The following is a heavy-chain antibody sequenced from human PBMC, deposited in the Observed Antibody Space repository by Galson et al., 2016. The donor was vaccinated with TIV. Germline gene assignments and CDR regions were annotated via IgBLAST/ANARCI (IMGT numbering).Heavy chain of an antibody. CDR3: AKENDFDS. CDR1: GFTFSDCV. J-gene: IGHJ5*01. Sequence: SLRLSCAGSGFTFSDCVLNWVRQAPGKGLQWVAFISSDGSRKYVADSVKGRFTISRDNSENTLYLQMNNLRPDDTAAYFCAKENDFDSWGQGTLVTFSS. CDR2: ISSDGSRK. D-gene: IGHD3-16*01. V-gene: IGHV3-30*04.